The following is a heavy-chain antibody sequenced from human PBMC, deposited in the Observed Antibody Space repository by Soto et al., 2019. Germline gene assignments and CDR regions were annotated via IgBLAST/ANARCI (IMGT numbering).Heavy chain of an antibody. CDR2: IKSDGRSI. CDR3: ARDSGVYPGQDY. V-gene: IGHV3-74*01. Sequence: EVQLVESGGGLVQPGGSLRLSCAASGFTFRSYWMHWVRQAPGKGLVWVSRIKSDGRSITYADSVKGRFTISRDNANNTLYLQMNSPRAEDTAVYYCARDSGVYPGQDYWGQGTLVTVSS. D-gene: IGHD3-3*01. CDR1: GFTFRSYW. J-gene: IGHJ4*02.